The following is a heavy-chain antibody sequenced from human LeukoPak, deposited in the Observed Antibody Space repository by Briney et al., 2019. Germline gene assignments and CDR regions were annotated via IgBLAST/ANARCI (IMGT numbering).Heavy chain of an antibody. D-gene: IGHD1-14*01. CDR1: GYSITSGYY. CDR3: ARHARTSEDFDY. V-gene: IGHV4-38-2*01. CDR2: IYHSGNT. Sequence: SETLSLTCAVSGYSITSGYYWGWLRQPPGKGLEWIGSIYHSGNTYYNPSLKSRVTISVDTSKNQFSLKLNSVTAADTAVYYCARHARTSEDFDYWGQGTLVTVSS. J-gene: IGHJ4*02.